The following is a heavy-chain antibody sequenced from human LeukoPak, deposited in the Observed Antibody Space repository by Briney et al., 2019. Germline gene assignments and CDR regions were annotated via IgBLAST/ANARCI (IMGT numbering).Heavy chain of an antibody. V-gene: IGHV3-23*01. CDR3: AKDRPVTTYYFDY. D-gene: IGHD4-17*01. CDR2: ISGSGGST. Sequence: GGSLRLSCAASGFTLSSYAVSWVRQAPGKGLEWVSAISGSGGSTYYADSVKGRFTISRDNSKNTLYLQMNSLRAEDTAVYYCAKDRPVTTYYFDYWGQGTLVTVSS. J-gene: IGHJ4*02. CDR1: GFTLSSYA.